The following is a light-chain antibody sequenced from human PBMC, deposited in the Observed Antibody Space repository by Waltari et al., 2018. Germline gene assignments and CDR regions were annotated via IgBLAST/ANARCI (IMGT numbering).Light chain of an antibody. CDR3: QQYNNWPPIT. V-gene: IGKV3-15*01. CDR2: GAS. J-gene: IGKJ5*01. CDR1: QGVTTN. Sequence: EIVMTQSPATLAVSPGDGAPLSCRASQGVTTNLAWYQQKPGQAPRLLIYGASTRATGIPGRFSGSGSGTEFTLTISSLQSEDFAVYYCQQYNNWPPITFGQGTRLEIK.